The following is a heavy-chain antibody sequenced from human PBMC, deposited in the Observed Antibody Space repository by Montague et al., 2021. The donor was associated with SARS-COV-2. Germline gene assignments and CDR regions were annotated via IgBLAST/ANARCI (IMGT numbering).Heavy chain of an antibody. CDR3: ARGIPRPMRWLLVVDDAFDI. CDR1: GGSISSYY. D-gene: IGHD3-22*01. J-gene: IGHJ3*02. Sequence: SETLSLTCTVSGGSISSYYWSWIRQPPGKGLEWIGYIYYSGSTNYNPSPKSRATISVDTSKNQFSLKLSSVTAADTAVYYCARGIPRPMRWLLVVDDAFDIWGQGTMVTVSS. CDR2: IYYSGST. V-gene: IGHV4-59*01.